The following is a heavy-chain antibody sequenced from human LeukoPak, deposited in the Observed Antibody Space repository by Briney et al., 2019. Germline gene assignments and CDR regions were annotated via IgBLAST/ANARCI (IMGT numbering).Heavy chain of an antibody. CDR2: TWYDGSNK. J-gene: IGHJ4*02. CDR3: ARDRYSSGWNGLDY. CDR1: GFTFRSYG. D-gene: IGHD6-19*01. V-gene: IGHV3-33*01. Sequence: GGSLRLFCAASGFTFRSYGMHWVRQAPGKGLEWVAVTWYDGSNKYYADSVKGRFTISRDNSKNMLYLQMNSLRAEDTAVYYCARDRYSSGWNGLDYRGQGTLVTVSS.